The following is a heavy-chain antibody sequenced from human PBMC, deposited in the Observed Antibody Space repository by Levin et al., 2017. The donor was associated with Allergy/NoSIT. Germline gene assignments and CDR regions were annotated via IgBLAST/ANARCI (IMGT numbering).Heavy chain of an antibody. J-gene: IGHJ6*03. Sequence: SETLSLTCAVYGGSFSGYYWSWIRQPPGKGLEWIGEINHSGSTNYNPSLKSRVTISVDTSKNQFSLKLSSVTAADTAVYYCARRRGGLSYYYMDVWGKGTTVTVSS. CDR1: GGSFSGYY. CDR3: ARRRGGLSYYYMDV. D-gene: IGHD3-16*01. V-gene: IGHV4-34*01. CDR2: INHSGST.